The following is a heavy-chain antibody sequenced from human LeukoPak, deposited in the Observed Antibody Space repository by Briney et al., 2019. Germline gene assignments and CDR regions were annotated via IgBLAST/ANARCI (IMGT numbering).Heavy chain of an antibody. CDR3: ARVGGSGGFD. D-gene: IGHD3-10*01. V-gene: IGHV4-30-4*01. J-gene: IGHJ4*02. Sequence: SETLSLTCTVSGGSISSGDYYWSWIRQPPGKGPEWIGYIYYSGSTYYNPSLKSRVTISVDTSKNQFSLKLSSVTAADTAVYYCARVGGSGGFDWGQGTLVTVSS. CDR1: GGSISSGDYY. CDR2: IYYSGST.